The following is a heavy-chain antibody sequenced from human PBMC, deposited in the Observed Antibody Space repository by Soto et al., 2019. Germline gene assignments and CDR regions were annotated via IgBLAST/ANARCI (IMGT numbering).Heavy chain of an antibody. CDR2: IWYDGSNK. CDR3: ARDCVCGLHCSGGSCYSAFDY. J-gene: IGHJ4*02. Sequence: GGSLRLSCAASGFTFSSYGMHWVRQAPGKGLEWVAVIWYDGSNKYYADSVKGRFTISRDNSKNTRYLQMNSLRAEDTAVYYCARDCVCGLHCSGGSCYSAFDYWGQGTLVTVSS. CDR1: GFTFSSYG. V-gene: IGHV3-33*01. D-gene: IGHD2-15*01.